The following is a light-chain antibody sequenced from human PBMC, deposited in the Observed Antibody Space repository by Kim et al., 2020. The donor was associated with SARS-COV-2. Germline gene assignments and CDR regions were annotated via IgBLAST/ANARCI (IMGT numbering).Light chain of an antibody. CDR2: GDT. J-gene: IGLJ3*02. CDR1: NLGNKD. CDR3: QVWDRSTVG. Sequence: SYELTQPLSVSVALGQTARITCGGSNLGNKDVHWYQQKPGQAPVLVIYGDTSRPSGIPERFSGSNSENTATLTITRAQAGDEADYFCQVWDRSTVGFGGG. V-gene: IGLV3-9*01.